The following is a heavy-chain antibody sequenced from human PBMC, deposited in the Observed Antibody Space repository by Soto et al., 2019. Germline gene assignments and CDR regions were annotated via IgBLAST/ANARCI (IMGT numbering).Heavy chain of an antibody. CDR2: ISVYNGNT. D-gene: IGHD3-10*01. V-gene: IGHV1-18*01. CDR3: ARDGRITVIRGPLQFDS. Sequence: ASVKVSCKASGYTFSNYTISWVRQAPGQGLEWMGWISVYNGNTKSAEKFQGRVTMTTDTSTSTAYMELRSLSSDDTALYYCARDGRITVIRGPLQFDSWG. J-gene: IGHJ5*01. CDR1: GYTFSNYT.